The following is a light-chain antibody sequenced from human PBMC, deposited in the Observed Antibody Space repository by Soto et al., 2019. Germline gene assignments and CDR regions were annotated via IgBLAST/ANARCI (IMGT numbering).Light chain of an antibody. CDR2: DAS. V-gene: IGKV1-5*01. Sequence: EIQMTQSPSTLSASVGDRVTIPCRASQSISGWLAWYQQKPGKAPKLLIYDASSLESGVPSRFSGSGSGTEFTLTISSLQLDDFATYYCQQYNDYRWTFGQGTKVEI. CDR3: QQYNDYRWT. J-gene: IGKJ1*01. CDR1: QSISGW.